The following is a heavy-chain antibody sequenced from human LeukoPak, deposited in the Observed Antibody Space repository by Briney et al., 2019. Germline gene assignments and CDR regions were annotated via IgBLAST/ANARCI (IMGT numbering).Heavy chain of an antibody. CDR3: ARTGYCSGGSCYYYYYGMDV. D-gene: IGHD2-15*01. CDR1: GFTFSDYY. CDR2: IRSSGSTR. V-gene: IGHV3-11*01. J-gene: IGHJ6*02. Sequence: PGGALRLSCAASGFTFSDYYMSWVRQAPGKGVEWVSYIRSSGSTRYYADSVKGRFTISRDNSKNTLYLQMNSLRAEDTAVYYCARTGYCSGGSCYYYYYGMDVWGQGTTVTVSS.